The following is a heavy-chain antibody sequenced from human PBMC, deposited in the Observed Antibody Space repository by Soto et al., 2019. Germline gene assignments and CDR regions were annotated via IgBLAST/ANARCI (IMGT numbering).Heavy chain of an antibody. CDR3: AREENCSDGVCYSEYFQR. CDR1: GYIFTAYS. J-gene: IGHJ1*01. D-gene: IGHD2-15*01. V-gene: IGHV1-46*01. Sequence: QVQLVQSGAEVKKPGASVKVSCKASGYIFTAYSMHWVRQAPGQGLEWMGVVNPSGGSTNYAQRFEGRITMTRDTSTNTVYMDLKFLTSEDTAVYYCAREENCSDGVCYSEYFQRWGQGTLVTVSS. CDR2: VNPSGGST.